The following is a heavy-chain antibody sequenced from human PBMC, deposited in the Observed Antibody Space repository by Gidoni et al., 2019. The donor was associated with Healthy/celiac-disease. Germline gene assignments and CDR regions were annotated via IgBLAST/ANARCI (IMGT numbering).Heavy chain of an antibody. J-gene: IGHJ3*02. Sequence: EVQLLESGGGWVQPGGSLRLSCAASGFTFSSYAMSWVRPAPGKGLEWVSAIRGSGGSTYYADSVKGRFTISRDNSKNTLYLQMNSLRAEDTAVYYCAKPVAAAGTAAFDIWGQGTMVTVSS. CDR1: GFTFSSYA. CDR2: IRGSGGST. CDR3: AKPVAAAGTAAFDI. V-gene: IGHV3-23*01. D-gene: IGHD6-13*01.